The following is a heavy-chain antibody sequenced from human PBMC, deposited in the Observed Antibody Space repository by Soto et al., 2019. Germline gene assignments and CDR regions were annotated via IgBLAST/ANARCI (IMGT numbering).Heavy chain of an antibody. D-gene: IGHD3-9*01. V-gene: IGHV4-39*01. Sequence: SETLSLTCTVSGGSISSSSYYWGWIRQPPGKGLEWIGSIYYSGSTYYNPSLKSRVTISVDTSKNQFSLKLSSVTAADTAVYYCARRMYYDILTVSRWFDPWGQGTLVTVSS. CDR1: GGSISSSSYY. CDR3: ARRMYYDILTVSRWFDP. J-gene: IGHJ5*02. CDR2: IYYSGST.